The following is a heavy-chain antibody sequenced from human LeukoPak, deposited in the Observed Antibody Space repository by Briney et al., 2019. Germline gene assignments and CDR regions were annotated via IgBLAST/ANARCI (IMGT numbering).Heavy chain of an antibody. Sequence: GGSLRLSCAASGFTDYMTWVRQTPGKGLEWVSVIYSGGSTYYAASVKGRFSVSRDNSKNTVYLQMNGLRAEDTAVYYCAGVSFSSGWYRDYWGQGTLVTVSS. V-gene: IGHV3-53*01. CDR1: GFTDY. CDR2: IYSGGST. CDR3: AGVSFSSGWYRDY. J-gene: IGHJ4*02. D-gene: IGHD6-19*01.